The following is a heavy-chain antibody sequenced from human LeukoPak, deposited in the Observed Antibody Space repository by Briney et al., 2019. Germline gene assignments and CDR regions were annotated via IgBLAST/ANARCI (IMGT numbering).Heavy chain of an antibody. D-gene: IGHD2-2*01. CDR3: ARGDCSSSSCSGFYGMDV. CDR1: GFTLSSYV. CDR2: ISGGGGST. Sequence: GGSLRLSCEASGFTLSSYVMGWVRQAPGKGLEWVSLISGGGGSTYYADSVKGRFTVSRDNPKNTLYMELNSLRAEDTAVYYCARGDCSSSSCSGFYGMDVWGQGTTVTVSS. J-gene: IGHJ6*02. V-gene: IGHV3-23*01.